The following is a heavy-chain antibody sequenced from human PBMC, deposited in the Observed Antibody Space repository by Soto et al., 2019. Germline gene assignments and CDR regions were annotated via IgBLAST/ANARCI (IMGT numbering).Heavy chain of an antibody. CDR3: ARRGLLAAAGTRFVPDYYYYYMDV. Sequence: SETLSLTCTVSGGSISSYYWSWIRQPPGKGLEWVGYIYYSGSTNYNPSLKSRVTISVDTSKNQFSLKLSSVTAADTAVYYCARRGLLAAAGTRFVPDYYYYYMDVWGKGTTVTVSS. CDR2: IYYSGST. D-gene: IGHD6-13*01. J-gene: IGHJ6*03. CDR1: GGSISSYY. V-gene: IGHV4-59*08.